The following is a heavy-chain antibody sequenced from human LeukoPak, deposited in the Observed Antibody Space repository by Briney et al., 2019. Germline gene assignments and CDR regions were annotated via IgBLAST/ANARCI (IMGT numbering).Heavy chain of an antibody. CDR3: AKGDWYFDL. V-gene: IGHV3-23*01. Sequence: GGSLRLSCTPSRFTLGSLAMHGGRDAPEGGLEGVSGISGSGDATYYADSVRGRFTVSRDNSKNTLYLQMSSLRAEDTAVYYCAKGDWYFDLWGRGTLVTVSS. CDR1: RFTLGSLA. CDR2: ISGSGDAT. J-gene: IGHJ2*01.